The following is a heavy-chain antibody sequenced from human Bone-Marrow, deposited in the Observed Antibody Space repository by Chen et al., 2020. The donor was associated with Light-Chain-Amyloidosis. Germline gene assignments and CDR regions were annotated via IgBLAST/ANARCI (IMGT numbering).Heavy chain of an antibody. V-gene: IGHV1-46*01. CDR3: ARGAERGYSGYESTNFDY. CDR1: GYTFTSYY. CDR2: INPSGGST. J-gene: IGHJ4*02. Sequence: QVQLVQSGAEVKKPGASVKVSCKASGYTFTSYYMHWVRQAPGQGLEWMGIINPSGGSTSYAQKFQGRVTMTRDTSTSTVYMELSSLRSDDTAVYYCARGAERGYSGYESTNFDYWGQGTLVTVSS. D-gene: IGHD5-12*01.